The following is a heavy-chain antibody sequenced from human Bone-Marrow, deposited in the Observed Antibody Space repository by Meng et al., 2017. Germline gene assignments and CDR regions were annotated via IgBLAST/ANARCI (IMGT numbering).Heavy chain of an antibody. CDR1: GFTFSNAW. Sequence: GGSLRLSCAASGFTFSNAWMTWVRQAPGKGLEWIGRMKSNVDGGTVDYAAAVKGRFFISRDDSENTFYLQMNSLKTEDTAVYYCSGHVDYWGQGTLVTVSS. J-gene: IGHJ4*02. CDR2: MKSNVDGGTV. V-gene: IGHV3-15*01. CDR3: SGHVDY.